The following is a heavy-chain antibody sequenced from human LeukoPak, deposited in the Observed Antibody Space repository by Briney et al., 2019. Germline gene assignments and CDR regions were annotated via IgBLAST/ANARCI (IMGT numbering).Heavy chain of an antibody. CDR1: GGSISSYY. Sequence: PSETLSLTCTVSGGSISSYYWSWIRQPPGKGLEWIGYIYYSGSTNYNPSLKSRVTISVDTSKNQFSLKLSSVTAADPAVYYCARDPSRGYSGYVAFDFWGQGTKVTVSS. CDR2: IYYSGST. J-gene: IGHJ3*01. CDR3: ARDPSRGYSGYVAFDF. D-gene: IGHD5-12*01. V-gene: IGHV4-59*01.